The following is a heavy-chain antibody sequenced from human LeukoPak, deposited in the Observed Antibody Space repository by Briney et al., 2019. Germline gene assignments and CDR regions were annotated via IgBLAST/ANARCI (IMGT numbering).Heavy chain of an antibody. Sequence: ASVKVSCKASGYTFTSYYMHWVRQAPGQGLEWMGIINPSGGSTSYAQKFQGRVTMTRDMSTSTVYMELSSLRSEDTAVYYCASGYYSPYYMDVWGKGTTVTVSS. CDR3: ASGYYSPYYMDV. J-gene: IGHJ6*03. V-gene: IGHV1-46*01. CDR1: GYTFTSYY. CDR2: INPSGGST. D-gene: IGHD3-3*01.